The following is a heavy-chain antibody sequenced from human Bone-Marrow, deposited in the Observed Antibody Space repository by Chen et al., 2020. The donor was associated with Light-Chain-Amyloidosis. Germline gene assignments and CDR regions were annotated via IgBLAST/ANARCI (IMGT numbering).Heavy chain of an antibody. D-gene: IGHD3-22*01. CDR2: IYYSGST. Sequence: QVQLQESGPGLVKPSQTLSLTCTVSGGSISSGGYYWSWIRQHPGKGLEWIGYIYYSGSTYYNPSLKSRVTISVDTSKNXFSLKLSXXXXADTAVYYCARGRDYYDSSGYSYYFDYWGQGTLVTVSS. V-gene: IGHV4-31*03. CDR3: ARGRDYYDSSGYSYYFDY. J-gene: IGHJ4*02. CDR1: GGSISSGGYY.